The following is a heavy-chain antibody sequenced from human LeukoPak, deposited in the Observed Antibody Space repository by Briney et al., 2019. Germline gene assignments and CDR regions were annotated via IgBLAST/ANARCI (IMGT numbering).Heavy chain of an antibody. J-gene: IGHJ4*02. CDR3: ARGRTFDN. CDR2: IHFSGST. CDR1: GGSISSFY. V-gene: IGHV4-59*01. Sequence: SETLALTCTVSGGSISSFYWSWIRQPPGKGLEWIGNIHFSGSTNYNPSLKSRVTISVDTSKNQFSLRLSSVTAADTAVYYCARGRTFDNWGQGTLVTVSS.